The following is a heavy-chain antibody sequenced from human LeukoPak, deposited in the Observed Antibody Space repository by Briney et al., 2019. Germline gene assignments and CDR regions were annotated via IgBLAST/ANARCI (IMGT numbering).Heavy chain of an antibody. J-gene: IGHJ4*02. CDR2: ISWNSGSI. D-gene: IGHD3-22*01. Sequence: GGSLRLSCAASGFTFDGYAMHWVRQAPGKGLEWVSGISWNSGSIGYADSVKGRFTISRDNAKNSLYLQMNSLRAEDTALYYCAKGPVVITIPPDYWGQGTLVTVSS. CDR3: AKGPVVITIPPDY. CDR1: GFTFDGYA. V-gene: IGHV3-9*01.